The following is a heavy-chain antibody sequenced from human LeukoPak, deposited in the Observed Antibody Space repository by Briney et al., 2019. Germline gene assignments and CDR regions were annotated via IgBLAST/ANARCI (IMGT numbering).Heavy chain of an antibody. J-gene: IGHJ4*02. CDR1: GFTFSSYV. D-gene: IGHD5-18*01. V-gene: IGHV3-30*02. CDR3: AKERDPAMVTIDY. CDR2: IRYDGSNK. Sequence: PGGSLRLSCAASGFTFSSYVMHWVRQAPGKGLEWVAFIRYDGSNKHYADSVKGRFTISRDNSKTTLYLQMNSLRAEETPVYYCAKERDPAMVTIDYSGPGSLVTVSP.